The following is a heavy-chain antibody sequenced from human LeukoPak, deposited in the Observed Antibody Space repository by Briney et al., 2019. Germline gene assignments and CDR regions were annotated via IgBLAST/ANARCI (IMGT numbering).Heavy chain of an antibody. Sequence: ASVKVSCKASGYTFTSYYMHWVRQAPGQGLEWMGLINPNSSGTNYAQKFQSWVTMTRDTSISTAYMELSRLRSDDTAVYYCARGDYYGSGSYYFSPYYYYSGMDVWGKGTTVTVSS. CDR1: GYTFTSYY. J-gene: IGHJ6*04. D-gene: IGHD3-10*01. V-gene: IGHV1-2*04. CDR3: ARGDYYGSGSYYFSPYYYYSGMDV. CDR2: INPNSSGT.